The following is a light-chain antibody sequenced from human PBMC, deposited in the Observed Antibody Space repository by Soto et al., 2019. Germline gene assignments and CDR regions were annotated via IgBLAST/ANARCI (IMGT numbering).Light chain of an antibody. V-gene: IGLV2-11*01. J-gene: IGLJ1*01. CDR3: QSYDRSLSGYV. Sequence: QSVLTQPRSLSGSPGQSVTISCTGPTIGAHSFVSWYQDRPDKVPKLLIYDVSQRPSGIPDRFSGSKSGTSASLAITGLQAEHEADYYCQSYDRSLSGYVFGTGTKVTVL. CDR1: TIGAHSF. CDR2: DVS.